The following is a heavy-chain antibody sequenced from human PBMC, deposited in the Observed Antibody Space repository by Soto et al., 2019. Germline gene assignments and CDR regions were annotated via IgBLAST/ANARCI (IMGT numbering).Heavy chain of an antibody. CDR3: ARDGRGGWNFES. Sequence: EGSLRLSCAASGFTLSSYWMSWIRQVPGKGLEWVANTKGDGSAMYLIDSVAGRFTISSCNARNTVSLQMNNLRGEDTSLYYLARDGRGGWNFESWGQGTLVTVSS. CDR2: TKGDGSAM. CDR1: GFTLSSYW. D-gene: IGHD6-19*01. V-gene: IGHV3-7*01. J-gene: IGHJ4*02.